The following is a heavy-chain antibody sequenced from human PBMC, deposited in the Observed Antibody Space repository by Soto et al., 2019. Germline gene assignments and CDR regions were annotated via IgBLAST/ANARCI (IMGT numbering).Heavy chain of an antibody. D-gene: IGHD6-13*01. CDR2: ISHDGFSQ. Sequence: ESGGGVVQPGTSLRLSCVVSGFTLSNTGVHWVRQAPGKGLEWVAMISHDGFSQHYVDSVRGRFTISRDNSKNTLYLQMDSLRPEDTSVYYCAKDWGGSGWFNWFDSWGQGTLVIVSS. J-gene: IGHJ5*01. CDR1: GFTLSNTG. CDR3: AKDWGGSGWFNWFDS. V-gene: IGHV3-30*18.